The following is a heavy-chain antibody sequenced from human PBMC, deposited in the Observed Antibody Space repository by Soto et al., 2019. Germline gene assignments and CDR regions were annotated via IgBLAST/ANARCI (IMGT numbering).Heavy chain of an antibody. CDR2: INSDGGST. CDR3: AVSHTATTDH. Sequence: PGGSLRLSCAASGLTFSSYWMHWVRQAPGKGLVWVSRINSDGGSTSYADSVKGRFTISRDNAKNTLYLQMNSLRAEATAVDYCAVSHTATTDHRGQGTLVTVSS. CDR1: GLTFSSYW. J-gene: IGHJ5*02. V-gene: IGHV3-74*01. D-gene: IGHD4-17*01.